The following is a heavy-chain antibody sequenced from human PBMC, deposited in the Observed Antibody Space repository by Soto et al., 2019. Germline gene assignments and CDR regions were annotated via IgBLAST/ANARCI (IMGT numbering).Heavy chain of an antibody. V-gene: IGHV1-3*01. CDR3: ARGIATGQLDP. J-gene: IGHJ5*02. D-gene: IGHD2-15*01. CDR2: INPDNGNT. CDR1: GYSLTRYT. Sequence: XSGKGSCASSGYSLTRYTRNWGRQAPGQRLEWMGWINPDNGNTKSSQKFQDRVIITRDTSASTAYMDLSSLRSEDTAVYYCARGIATGQLDPWGQGTLVTVSS.